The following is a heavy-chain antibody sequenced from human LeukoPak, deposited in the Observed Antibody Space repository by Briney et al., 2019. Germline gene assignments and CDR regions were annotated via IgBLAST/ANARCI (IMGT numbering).Heavy chain of an antibody. D-gene: IGHD6-19*01. V-gene: IGHV3-30*18. Sequence: GGALRLSCAASGFTFSSYGMHWVRQAPGKGLEWVAVISYDGSNKYYADSVKGRFTISRDNSKNTLYLKMNSLRAEDTAVYYCAKGFGEMKWLVLDSDAFDIWGQGTMVTVSS. CDR3: AKGFGEMKWLVLDSDAFDI. J-gene: IGHJ3*02. CDR1: GFTFSSYG. CDR2: ISYDGSNK.